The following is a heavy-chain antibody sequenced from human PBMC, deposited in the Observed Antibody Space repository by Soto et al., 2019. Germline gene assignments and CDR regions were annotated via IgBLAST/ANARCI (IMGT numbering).Heavy chain of an antibody. D-gene: IGHD3-16*01. CDR2: ITGGGDST. CDR3: AKDWGGDYDY. CDR1: GIIFSNFA. Sequence: PGGSLRLSCAASGIIFSNFAMSWVRQAPGKGLEWVSTITGGGDSTYYADPVKGRFTISRDNSKNTLDLQMNSLRAEDTAVYYCAKDWGGDYDYWGQGTLVTVS. J-gene: IGHJ4*02. V-gene: IGHV3-23*01.